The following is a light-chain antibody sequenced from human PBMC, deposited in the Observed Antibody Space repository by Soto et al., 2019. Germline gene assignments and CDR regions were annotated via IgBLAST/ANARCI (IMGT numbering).Light chain of an antibody. CDR3: SSYTGSSTV. J-gene: IGLJ2*01. CDR1: SSDVGGYNY. V-gene: IGLV2-14*01. Sequence: QSALTQPASVSGSPGQSITISCTGTSSDVGGYNYVSRYQQHPGKAPKFMIYDVNNRPSGVSNRFSGSKSGNTASLTISGLQAEDEADYYCSSYTGSSTVFGGGTKLTVL. CDR2: DVN.